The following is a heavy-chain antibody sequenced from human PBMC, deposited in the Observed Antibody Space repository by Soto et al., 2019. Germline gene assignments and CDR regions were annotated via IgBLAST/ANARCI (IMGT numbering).Heavy chain of an antibody. CDR2: ISSSSSYI. Sequence: PAGSLRLSCAASGFTFSSYSMNWVRQAPGKGLEWVSSISSSSSYIYYADSVKGRFTIARDNAKNSLYLQMNSLRAEDTAVYYCARANHYYDSSGYYSGMDVWGQGTTVTVSS. J-gene: IGHJ6*02. CDR1: GFTFSSYS. V-gene: IGHV3-21*01. D-gene: IGHD3-22*01. CDR3: ARANHYYDSSGYYSGMDV.